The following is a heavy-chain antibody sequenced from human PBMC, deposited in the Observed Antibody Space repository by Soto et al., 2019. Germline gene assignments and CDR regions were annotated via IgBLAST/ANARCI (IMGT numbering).Heavy chain of an antibody. CDR1: GGSISGGGYY. CDR2: IYYSGST. J-gene: IGHJ6*02. V-gene: IGHV4-31*03. CDR3: ARDRLRANYDFWSGPSLGYGMDV. Sequence: TLSLTCTVSGGSISGGGYYWSWIRQHPGKGLEWIGYIYYSGSTYYNPSLKSRVTISVDTSKNQFSLKLSSVTAADTAVYYCARDRLRANYDFWSGPSLGYGMDVWGQGTTVTVSS. D-gene: IGHD3-3*01.